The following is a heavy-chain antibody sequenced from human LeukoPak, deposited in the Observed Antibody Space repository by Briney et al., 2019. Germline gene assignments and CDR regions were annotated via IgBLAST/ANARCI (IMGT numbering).Heavy chain of an antibody. V-gene: IGHV1-24*01. CDR3: ATGLPPYY. CDR2: FDPEDGET. CDR1: GYTLTELS. Sequence: GASVKVSCKVSGYTLTELSMHWVGQAPGKGLEWMGGFDPEDGETIYAQKFQGRVTMTEHTSTDTAYMELSSLRSEDTAVYYCATGLPPYYWGQGTLVTVS. J-gene: IGHJ4*02. D-gene: IGHD4-11*01.